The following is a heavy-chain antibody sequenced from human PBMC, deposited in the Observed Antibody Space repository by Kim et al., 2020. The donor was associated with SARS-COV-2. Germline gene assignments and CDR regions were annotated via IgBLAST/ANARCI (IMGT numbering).Heavy chain of an antibody. CDR2: VSSGGDTK. J-gene: IGHJ3*01. D-gene: IGHD1-1*01. CDR1: GFSFSSYE. V-gene: IGHV3-48*03. Sequence: GGSLRLSCGASGFSFSSYEMNWVRQAPGKGLEWVAYVSSGGDTKYYADSVKGRFTISRDDAETSVFLEMNSLRPDDTAVYYCARDDSEGQLSASFYLWG. CDR3: ARDDSEGQLSASFYL.